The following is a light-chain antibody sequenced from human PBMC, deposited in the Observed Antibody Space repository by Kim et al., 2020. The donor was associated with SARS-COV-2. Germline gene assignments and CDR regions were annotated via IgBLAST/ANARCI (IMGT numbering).Light chain of an antibody. CDR2: GTS. CDR1: QSVSSDS. Sequence: SPGERATLSGRASQSVSSDSLAWYQQKPGQAPRLIIYGTSSRATGIPDRFSGSGSGTDFTLTISRLEPEDFAVYYCQQYGGSPLYTFGQGTKLE. V-gene: IGKV3-20*01. J-gene: IGKJ2*01. CDR3: QQYGGSPLYT.